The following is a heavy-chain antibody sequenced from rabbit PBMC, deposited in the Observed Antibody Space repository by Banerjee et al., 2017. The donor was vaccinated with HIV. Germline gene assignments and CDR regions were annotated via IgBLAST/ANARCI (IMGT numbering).Heavy chain of an antibody. CDR3: ARTDADNSACGYGLNL. CDR2: IYTGSSGTT. CDR1: GIDFSNYYY. Sequence: QEQLEESGGDLVKPEGSLTLTCTASGIDFSNYYYMCWVRQAPGKGLEWIGCIYTGSSGTTYYARWAKGRFTISKTSSTTVTLQMTSLTAADTATYFCARTDADNSACGYGLNLWGPGTLVTV. J-gene: IGHJ4*01. D-gene: IGHD1-1*01. V-gene: IGHV1S45*01.